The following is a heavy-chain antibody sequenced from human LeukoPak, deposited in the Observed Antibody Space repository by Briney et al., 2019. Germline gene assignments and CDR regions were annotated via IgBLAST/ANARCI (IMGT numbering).Heavy chain of an antibody. CDR2: ISGSGRDT. CDR1: GFTFSSYA. V-gene: IGHV3-23*01. CDR3: ATNYYDSSGYFPDFDY. J-gene: IGHJ4*02. Sequence: PGGSLRLSCAASGFTFSSYAMNWVRQAPVKGLECVSGISGSGRDTYYADSVKGRFTISRDNSKNTLYRQMNSLRADDTAVYYCATNYYDSSGYFPDFDYWGQGALVSVSS. D-gene: IGHD3-22*01.